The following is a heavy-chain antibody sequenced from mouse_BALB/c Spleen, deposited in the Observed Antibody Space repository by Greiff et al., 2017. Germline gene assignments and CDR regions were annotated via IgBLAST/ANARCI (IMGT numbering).Heavy chain of an antibody. D-gene: IGHD2-4*01. Sequence: EVQLVESGPELVKPGASVKMSCKASGYTFTSYVMHWVKQKPGQGLEWIGYINPYNDGTKYNEKFKGKATLTSDKSSSTAYMELSSLTSEDSAVYYCARFYYDYGFAYWGQGTLVTVSA. CDR3: ARFYYDYGFAY. CDR2: INPYNDGT. V-gene: IGHV1-14*01. J-gene: IGHJ3*01. CDR1: GYTFTSYV.